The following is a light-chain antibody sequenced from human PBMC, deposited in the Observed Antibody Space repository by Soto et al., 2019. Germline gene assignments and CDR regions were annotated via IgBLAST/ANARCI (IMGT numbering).Light chain of an antibody. J-gene: IGKJ2*01. CDR1: QTTNTW. V-gene: IGKV1-5*01. CDR2: DAS. CDR3: QQYISHPYT. Sequence: DLQMTQFPSTLSASVGDRVTITCRASQTTNTWLAWYQQKPGTAPKLLIYDASSLEGGVPSRFSASGSGTEFTLTISSLQPDDLATYYCQQYISHPYTFGQGTKVEIK.